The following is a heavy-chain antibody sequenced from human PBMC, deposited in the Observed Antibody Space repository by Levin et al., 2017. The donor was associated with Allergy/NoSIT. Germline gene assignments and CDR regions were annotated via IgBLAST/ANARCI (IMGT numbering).Heavy chain of an antibody. V-gene: IGHV3-33*01. CDR1: GFTFSSYG. CDR3: ARDYFRGYGMDV. D-gene: IGHD3-10*01. J-gene: IGHJ6*02. Sequence: SCAASGFTFSSYGMHWVRQAPGKGLEWVAVIWYDGSNKYYADSVKGRFTISRDNSKNTLYLQMNSLRAEDTAVYYCARDYFRGYGMDVWGQGTTVTVSS. CDR2: IWYDGSNK.